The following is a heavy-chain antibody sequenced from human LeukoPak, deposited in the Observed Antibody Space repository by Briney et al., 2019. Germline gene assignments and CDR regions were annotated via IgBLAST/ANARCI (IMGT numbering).Heavy chain of an antibody. CDR3: ALYNDYARRGYYYYYMDV. CDR2: IYRDGST. D-gene: IGHD3-16*01. V-gene: IGHV3-66*02. Sequence: GGSLRLSCAASGFTVSGNFLSWVRQAPGKGLEWVSVIYRDGSTYYADSVKGRFTISRDNSKNTLYLQMNSLRAEDTAVYYCALYNDYARRGYYYYYMDVWGKGTTVTVSS. J-gene: IGHJ6*03. CDR1: GFTVSGNF.